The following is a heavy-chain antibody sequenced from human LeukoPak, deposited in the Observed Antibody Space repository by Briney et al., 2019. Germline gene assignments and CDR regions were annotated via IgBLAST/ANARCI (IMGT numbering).Heavy chain of an antibody. Sequence: GGSLRLSCAASGFTFSSYSMNWVRQAPGKGLEWVSSISSSSSYIYYADSVQGRFTISRDNAKNSLYLQMNSLRDEDTAVYYCARPGQGYDFWSGYHYYGMDVWGQGTTVTVSS. CDR2: ISSSSSYI. CDR3: ARPGQGYDFWSGYHYYGMDV. CDR1: GFTFSSYS. V-gene: IGHV3-21*01. J-gene: IGHJ6*02. D-gene: IGHD3-3*01.